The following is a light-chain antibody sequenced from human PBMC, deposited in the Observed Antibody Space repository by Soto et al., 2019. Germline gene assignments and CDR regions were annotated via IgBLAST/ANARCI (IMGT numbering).Light chain of an antibody. CDR1: QSISSN. Sequence: EIVMTQSPATLSVSPGEGATLSCRASQSISSNLAWYRQKPGQPPRLLIYGAYTRAAGIPARFSGSGSGTEFTLTISSLQSEDFAVYDCQHYNSWPLTFGGGTKVDIK. V-gene: IGKV3-15*01. CDR2: GAY. CDR3: QHYNSWPLT. J-gene: IGKJ4*01.